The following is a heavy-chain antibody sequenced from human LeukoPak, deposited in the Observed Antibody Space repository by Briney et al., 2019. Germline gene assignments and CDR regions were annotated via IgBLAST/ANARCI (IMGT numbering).Heavy chain of an antibody. D-gene: IGHD1-1*01. Sequence: ASVTVSCKASGYTFTSYGISWVRQAPGQGLEWMGWISAYSGNTNYAQKLQGRVTMTTDTSTSTAYMELRSLRSDDTAVYYCARDERGNYWNDLIYYYYYGMDVWGQGTTVTVSS. CDR3: ARDERGNYWNDLIYYYYYGMDV. V-gene: IGHV1-18*01. J-gene: IGHJ6*02. CDR1: GYTFTSYG. CDR2: ISAYSGNT.